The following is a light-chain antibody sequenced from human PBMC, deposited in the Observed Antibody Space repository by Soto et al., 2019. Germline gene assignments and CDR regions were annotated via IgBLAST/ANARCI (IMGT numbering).Light chain of an antibody. Sequence: VLTQSPGTLSLYPGESATLSCRASQTVSITYLTWYQQKPGQAPRLLIFGASKRATGIPDRFSGSGSGRDFTLTISGLEPEDFAVYYCQQYGSSPLISFGEGTRLENK. J-gene: IGKJ5*01. V-gene: IGKV3-20*01. CDR1: QTVSITY. CDR2: GAS. CDR3: QQYGSSPLIS.